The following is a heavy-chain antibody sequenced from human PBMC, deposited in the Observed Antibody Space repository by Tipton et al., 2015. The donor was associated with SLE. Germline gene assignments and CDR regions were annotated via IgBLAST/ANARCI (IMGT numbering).Heavy chain of an antibody. CDR3: ARDYSPEAYFDY. J-gene: IGHJ4*02. Sequence: TLSLTCTVSGGSISSYYWSWIRQPPGKGLEWTGSIYHSGSTYYNPSLKSRVTISVDTSKNQFSLKLSSVTAADTAVYYCARDYSPEAYFDYWGQGTLVTVSS. D-gene: IGHD6-13*01. V-gene: IGHV4-38-2*02. CDR2: IYHSGST. CDR1: GGSISSYY.